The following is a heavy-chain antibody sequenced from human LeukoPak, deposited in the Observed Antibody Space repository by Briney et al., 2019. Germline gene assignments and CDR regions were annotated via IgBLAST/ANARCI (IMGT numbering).Heavy chain of an antibody. CDR3: AKAAGFMVRGVISDY. CDR2: ISGSSSST. Sequence: PGGSLRLSCAASGFTFSSYGMSWVRQAPGMGLEWVSAISGSSSSTYYADSVKGRFTISRDNSKNTLYLQMNSLRAEDTAVYYCAKAAGFMVRGVISDYWGQGTLVTVSS. V-gene: IGHV3-23*01. J-gene: IGHJ4*02. D-gene: IGHD3-10*01. CDR1: GFTFSSYG.